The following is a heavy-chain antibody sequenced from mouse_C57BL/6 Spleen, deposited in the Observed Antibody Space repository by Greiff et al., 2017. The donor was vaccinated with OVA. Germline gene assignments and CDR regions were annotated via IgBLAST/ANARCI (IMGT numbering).Heavy chain of an antibody. Sequence: QVQLQQSGAELARPGASVKLSCKASGYTFTSYGISWVKQRTGQGLEWIGEIYPRSGNTYYNEKFKGKATLTADKSSSTAYMELRSLTSEDSAVYFCAREGGIGGKDAMDYWGQGTSVTVSS. CDR1: GYTFTSYG. CDR2: IYPRSGNT. CDR3: AREGGIGGKDAMDY. J-gene: IGHJ4*01. D-gene: IGHD1-1*02. V-gene: IGHV1-81*01.